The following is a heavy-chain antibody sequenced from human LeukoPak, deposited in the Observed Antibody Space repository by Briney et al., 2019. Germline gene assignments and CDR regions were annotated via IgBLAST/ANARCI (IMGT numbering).Heavy chain of an antibody. CDR2: INRGGSTT. J-gene: IGHJ4*02. Sequence: GGSLRLSCEGSGFTFDDYTMHWVRQAPGKGLEWVSLINRGGSTTVYAESVKGRFTISRDNSKNSLYLQMNSLRPEDTALYYCAKGPKIPPHSPTTRINSGPKAHFDYWGQGTLVTVSS. D-gene: IGHD1-26*01. CDR1: GFTFDDYT. V-gene: IGHV3-43*01. CDR3: AKGPKIPPHSPTTRINSGPKAHFDY.